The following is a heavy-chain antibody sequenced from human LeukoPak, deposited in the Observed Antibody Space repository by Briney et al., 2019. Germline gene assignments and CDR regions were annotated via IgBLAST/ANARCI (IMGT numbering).Heavy chain of an antibody. CDR2: ISVSGGST. Sequence: GGSLRLSCAASGFTFNTYAMSWVRQAPGKGLEWVSSISVSGGSTYYTDSVKGRFTISRDNSKSTLYLQMNSLGADDTAVHYCAKDRVYYYMDVWGKGTTVSVSS. D-gene: IGHD3-10*01. V-gene: IGHV3-23*01. CDR3: AKDRVYYYMDV. CDR1: GFTFNTYA. J-gene: IGHJ6*03.